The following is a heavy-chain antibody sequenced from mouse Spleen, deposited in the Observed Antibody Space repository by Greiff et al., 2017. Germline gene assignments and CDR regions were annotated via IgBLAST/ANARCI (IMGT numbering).Heavy chain of an antibody. V-gene: IGHV1-15*01. CDR1: GYTFTDYE. CDR2: IDPETGGT. CDR3: TREDDGNYPFAY. D-gene: IGHD2-1*01. Sequence: QVQLQQSGAELVRPGASVTLSCKASGYTFTDYEMHWVTQTPVHGLEWIGAIDPETGGTAYNQKFKGKAILTADKSSSTAYLELRSLTSEDSAVYYCTREDDGNYPFAYWGQGTLVTVAA. J-gene: IGHJ3*01.